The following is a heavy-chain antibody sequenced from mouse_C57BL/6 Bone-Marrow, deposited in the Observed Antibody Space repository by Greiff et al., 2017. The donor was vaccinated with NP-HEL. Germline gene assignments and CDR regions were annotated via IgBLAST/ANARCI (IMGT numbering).Heavy chain of an antibody. CDR2: IDPENGDT. V-gene: IGHV14-4*01. CDR1: GFNIKDDY. Sequence: EVKLVESGAELVRPGASVKLSCTASGFNIKDDYMHWVKQRPEQGLEWIGWIDPENGDTEYASKFQGKATITADTSSNTAYLQLSSLTSEDTAVYYCTTPYSPLFYYGSSYPYFDYWGQGTTLTVSS. CDR3: TTPYSPLFYYGSSYPYFDY. J-gene: IGHJ2*01. D-gene: IGHD1-1*01.